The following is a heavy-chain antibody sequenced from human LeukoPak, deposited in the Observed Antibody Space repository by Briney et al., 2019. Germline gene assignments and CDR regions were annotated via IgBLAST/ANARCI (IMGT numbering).Heavy chain of an antibody. CDR2: IIPIFGTA. D-gene: IGHD6-19*01. CDR3: ARDLYAGYSSGKGDY. Sequence: ASVKVSCKASGGTFSSYAISWVRQAPGQGLEWMGGIIPIFGTANYAQKFQGRVTITTDESTSTAYMGLSSLRSEDTAVYYCARDLYAGYSSGKGDYWGQGTLVTVSS. V-gene: IGHV1-69*05. J-gene: IGHJ4*02. CDR1: GGTFSSYA.